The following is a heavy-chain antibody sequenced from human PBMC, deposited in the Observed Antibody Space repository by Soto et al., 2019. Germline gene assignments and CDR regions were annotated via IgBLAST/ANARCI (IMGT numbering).Heavy chain of an antibody. CDR1: GGSISSYH. D-gene: IGHD6-6*01. J-gene: IGHJ5*02. Sequence: SETLSLTCSISGGSISSYHWTWIRQPPGKGLEWIGNIYYTGSTNYSPSLKSRVTISIDTSKNQFSLQLTSVTAADTAMYYCTTRPSSVGWFDPWGQGTLVTAPQ. CDR3: TTRPSSVGWFDP. V-gene: IGHV4-59*01. CDR2: IYYTGST.